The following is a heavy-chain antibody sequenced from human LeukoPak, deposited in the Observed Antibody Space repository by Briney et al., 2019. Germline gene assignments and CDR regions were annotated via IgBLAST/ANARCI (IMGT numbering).Heavy chain of an antibody. Sequence: ASVKVSCKASGYTFTSYGISWVRQAPGQGLEWMGWISAYNGNTNYAQKLQGRVTMTTDTSTSTAYMELRSLRSEDTAVYYCAGERYGMDVWGQGTTVTVSS. V-gene: IGHV1-18*01. CDR3: AGERYGMDV. CDR1: GYTFTSYG. J-gene: IGHJ6*02. CDR2: ISAYNGNT.